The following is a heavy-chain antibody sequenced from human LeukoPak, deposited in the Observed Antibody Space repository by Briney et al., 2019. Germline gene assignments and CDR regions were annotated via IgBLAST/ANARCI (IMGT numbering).Heavy chain of an antibody. CDR3: ARRTGYGYGLDC. V-gene: IGHV3-53*01. CDR1: GLTVSNND. CDR2: SDIRGDT. D-gene: IGHD5-18*01. Sequence: GGSLRLSCAAPGLTVSNNDVSWVRQAPGKGLEWVSVSDIRGDTYYAETVKGRFTIARDKSKNTVSLQMDSLRAEDTAVYFCARRTGYGYGLDCWGQGTLVTVSS. J-gene: IGHJ4*02.